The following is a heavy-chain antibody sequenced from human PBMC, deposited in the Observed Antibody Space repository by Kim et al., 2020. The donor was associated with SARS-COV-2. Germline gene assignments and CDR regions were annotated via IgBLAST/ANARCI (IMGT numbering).Heavy chain of an antibody. V-gene: IGHV4-39*01. J-gene: IGHJ4*02. D-gene: IGHD3-10*01. Sequence: NPSLKSRVTKSVDTSKNQFSLKLSAVTAADTAVYYCARRRGGSGSRFFDYWGQGTLVTVSS. CDR3: ARRRGGSGSRFFDY.